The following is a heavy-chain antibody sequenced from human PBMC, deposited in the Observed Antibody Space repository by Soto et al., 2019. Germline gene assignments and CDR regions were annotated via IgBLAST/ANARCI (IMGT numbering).Heavy chain of an antibody. J-gene: IGHJ5*02. CDR1: GGSISSSNW. Sequence: SETLSLTCAVSGGSISSSNWWSWVRQPPGKGLEWIGEIYHSGSTNYNPSLKSRVTISVDKSKNQFSLKLSSVTAADTAVYYCARGAVLRFLEWFRWSDPSGQATLLTVST. CDR3: ARGAVLRFLEWFRWSDP. V-gene: IGHV4-4*02. CDR2: IYHSGST. D-gene: IGHD3-3*01.